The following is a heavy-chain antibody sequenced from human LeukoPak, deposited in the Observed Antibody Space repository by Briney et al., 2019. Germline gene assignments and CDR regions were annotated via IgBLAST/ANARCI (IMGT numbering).Heavy chain of an antibody. J-gene: IGHJ6*03. D-gene: IGHD2-15*01. CDR3: AKVSLPYHLGPELGYYYYYYMDV. CDR1: GFTFSTYA. Sequence: PGTSLRLSCAASGFTFSTYAMSWVRQAPGKGLEWVSAISGSGGGTYYADSVNGRFTISRDNSKNTLYLQMNSLRAEDTAVYYCAKVSLPYHLGPELGYYYYYYMDVWGKGTTVTVSS. CDR2: ISGSGGGT. V-gene: IGHV3-23*01.